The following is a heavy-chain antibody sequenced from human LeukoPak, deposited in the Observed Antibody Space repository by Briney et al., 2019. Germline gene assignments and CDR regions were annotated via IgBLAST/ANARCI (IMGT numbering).Heavy chain of an antibody. CDR1: RGTFSSYA. Sequence: SVKVSCKASRGTFSSYAISWVRQAPGQGLEWMGGIIPMFGTANYAQKFQGRVTITADESTGTAYMELSSLRSEDTAVYYCARDARHKYCSSASCYRGWFDPWGQGTLVTVSS. J-gene: IGHJ5*02. CDR3: ARDARHKYCSSASCYRGWFDP. V-gene: IGHV1-69*01. CDR2: IIPMFGTA. D-gene: IGHD2-2*01.